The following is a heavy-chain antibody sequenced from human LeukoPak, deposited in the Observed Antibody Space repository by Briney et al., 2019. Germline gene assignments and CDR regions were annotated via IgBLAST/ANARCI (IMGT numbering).Heavy chain of an antibody. CDR3: AREGTIFGHMDV. D-gene: IGHD3-3*01. CDR1: GGSISSGSYY. Sequence: SETLSLTCTVSGGSISSGSYYWSWIRQPAGKGLEWIGRIYTSGSTNYNPSLKSRVTISVDTSKNQFSLKLSSVTAADTAVYYCAREGTIFGHMDVWGKGTTVTVSS. V-gene: IGHV4-61*02. J-gene: IGHJ6*03. CDR2: IYTSGST.